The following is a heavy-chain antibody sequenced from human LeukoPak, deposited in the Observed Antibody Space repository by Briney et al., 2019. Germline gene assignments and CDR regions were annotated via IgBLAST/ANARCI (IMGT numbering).Heavy chain of an antibody. V-gene: IGHV1-2*02. J-gene: IGHJ4*02. CDR1: GYTFTGYY. CDR3: ARGGPTSSTYYQGAY. Sequence: ASVKVSCKASGYTFTGYYMHWVRQAPGQGLEWMGWINPNSGGTNYAQKFQGRVTMTRDTSISTAYMDLNSPRCDDTAVYYCARGGPTSSTYYQGAYWGQGTLVTVSS. D-gene: IGHD3-22*01. CDR2: INPNSGGT.